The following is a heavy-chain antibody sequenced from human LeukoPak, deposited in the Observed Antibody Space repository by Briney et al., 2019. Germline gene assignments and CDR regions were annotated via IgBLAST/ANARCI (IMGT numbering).Heavy chain of an antibody. CDR3: ARMLRLGELSLYPTTSYFDY. V-gene: IGHV4-31*03. CDR1: GGSISSGGYY. Sequence: PSETLSLTCTVSGGSISSGGYYWSWIRQHPGKGLEWIGYIYYSGSTYYNPSLKSRVTISVDTSKNQFSLKLSSVTAADTAVYYCARMLRLGELSLYPTTSYFDYWGQGTLVTVSS. D-gene: IGHD3-16*02. CDR2: IYYSGST. J-gene: IGHJ4*02.